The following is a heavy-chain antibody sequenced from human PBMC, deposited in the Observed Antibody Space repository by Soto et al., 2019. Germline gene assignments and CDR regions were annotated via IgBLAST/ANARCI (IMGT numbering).Heavy chain of an antibody. Sequence: LRLSCAASGFTFRSYGMHWVRQAPAKGLEWVAVISYDGSNKYYADSVKGRFTISRDNSKNTLYLQMNSLRAEDTAVYYCAKGGVGSTSNAFDIWGQGTMVTVSS. J-gene: IGHJ3*02. CDR2: ISYDGSNK. CDR3: AKGGVGSTSNAFDI. CDR1: GFTFRSYG. V-gene: IGHV3-30*18. D-gene: IGHD1-26*01.